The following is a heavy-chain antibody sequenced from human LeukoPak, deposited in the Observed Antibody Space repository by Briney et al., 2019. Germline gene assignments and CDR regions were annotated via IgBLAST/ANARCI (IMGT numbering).Heavy chain of an antibody. D-gene: IGHD6-19*01. Sequence: GGSLRLSCAASGFSFSSFAMTWVRQAPGKGLEWVSAISGGGVGTYYADSVKGRFTISRDNSKNTLHLQMNSLRADDTAVYYCARIGVAGANSDYWGQGTLVTVSS. CDR3: ARIGVAGANSDY. V-gene: IGHV3-23*01. CDR2: ISGGGVGT. CDR1: GFSFSSFA. J-gene: IGHJ4*02.